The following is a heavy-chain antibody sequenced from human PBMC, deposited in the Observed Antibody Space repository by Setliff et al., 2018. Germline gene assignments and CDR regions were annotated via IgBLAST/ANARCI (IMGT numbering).Heavy chain of an antibody. CDR2: LNGDGSTT. Sequence: LRLSCAASGFTFNSYWMNWVRQTPGKGLVWVSRLNGDGSTTNYADSVKGRFTISRDNAKNTLYLQMNSLRAEDTAVYYCARDVAPPNDIRFDPWGQGTLVTVSS. V-gene: IGHV3-74*01. CDR1: GFTFNSYW. CDR3: ARDVAPPNDIRFDP. D-gene: IGHD2-15*01. J-gene: IGHJ5*02.